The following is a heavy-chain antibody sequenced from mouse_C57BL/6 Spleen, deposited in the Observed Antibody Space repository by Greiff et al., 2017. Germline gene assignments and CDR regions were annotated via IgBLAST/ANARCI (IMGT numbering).Heavy chain of an antibody. Sequence: VQLVESGPGLVAPSQCLSITCTVSGFSLTSYGVHWVRQPPGQGLEWLVVIWSDGSTTDNSALKSRLSISKDNSKSHVFLKMNSLQTDDTAMYYCARQGDGYFDYWGQGTTLTVSS. J-gene: IGHJ2*01. D-gene: IGHD3-3*01. CDR1: GFSLTSYG. CDR2: IWSDGST. CDR3: ARQGDGYFDY. V-gene: IGHV2-6-1*01.